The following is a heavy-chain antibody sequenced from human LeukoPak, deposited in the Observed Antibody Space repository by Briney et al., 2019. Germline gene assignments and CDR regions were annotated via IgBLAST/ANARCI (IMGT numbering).Heavy chain of an antibody. Sequence: GGSLRLSCAASGFTFISYAMSWVRQAPGKGLEWVSAISGSDGITYYADSVKGRFTISRDNSKNTLYLQMNSLRAEDTAVYYCAKDSDSSGWSFFDYWDQGTVVTVSS. J-gene: IGHJ4*02. CDR1: GFTFISYA. CDR2: ISGSDGIT. D-gene: IGHD6-19*01. CDR3: AKDSDSSGWSFFDY. V-gene: IGHV3-23*01.